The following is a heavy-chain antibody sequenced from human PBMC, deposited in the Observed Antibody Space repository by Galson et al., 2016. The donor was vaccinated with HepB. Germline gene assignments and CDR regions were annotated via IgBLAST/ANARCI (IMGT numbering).Heavy chain of an antibody. CDR3: VSQVYGDFGT. D-gene: IGHD4-17*01. Sequence: RLSCAASGFSISSHWMSWVRQTPGKGLEWVANIKQDGTEKYYVDSTRGRFTISRDNARNSLYLQMNSLRPDDTAVYYCVSQVYGDFGTWGQGTLVTVSS. V-gene: IGHV3-7*01. CDR1: GFSISSHW. CDR2: IKQDGTEK. J-gene: IGHJ5*02.